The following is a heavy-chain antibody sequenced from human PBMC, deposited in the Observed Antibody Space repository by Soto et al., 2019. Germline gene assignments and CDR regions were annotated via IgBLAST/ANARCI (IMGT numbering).Heavy chain of an antibody. V-gene: IGHV4-59*08. Sequence: QVQLQEWGPALVKPSETLSLSCTVSDGSLSPNYWSWIRQPPGKGLEWIGYIYYAGTTTYNPSLQSRVSISLDTSKNEGPPKLTSVTAADTAVYFCARLGAFYQAMDSWGQGTLVTVSS. CDR2: IYYAGTT. CDR1: DGSLSPNY. J-gene: IGHJ1*01. CDR3: ARLGAFYQAMDS. D-gene: IGHD2-2*01.